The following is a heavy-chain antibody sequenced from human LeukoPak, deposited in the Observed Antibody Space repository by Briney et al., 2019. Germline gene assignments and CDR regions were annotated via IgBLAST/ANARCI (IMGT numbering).Heavy chain of an antibody. V-gene: IGHV3-15*01. J-gene: IGHJ4*02. CDR1: GFTFSNAW. CDR3: TAKTAMVKGGY. CDR2: IKSKTDGGTT. Sequence: GGSLRLSCAASGFTFSNAWMSWVRQAPGKGLEWVGRIKSKTDGGTTDYAAPVKGRFTISRDDSKNTLYLQMNSLKTEDTAVYYCTAKTAMVKGGYWGQGTLVTVSS. D-gene: IGHD5-18*01.